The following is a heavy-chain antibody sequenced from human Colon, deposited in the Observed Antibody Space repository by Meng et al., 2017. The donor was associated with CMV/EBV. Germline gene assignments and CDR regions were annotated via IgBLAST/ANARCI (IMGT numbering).Heavy chain of an antibody. CDR1: GFTFSSYS. Sequence: GESLKISCAASGFTFSSYSMNWVRQAPGKGLEWVAVISYDGSNKYYADSVKGRFTISRDNSKNTLYLQMNSLRAEDTAVYYCARDWGGWYYGMDVWGQGTTVTVSS. CDR2: ISYDGSNK. CDR3: ARDWGGWYYGMDV. J-gene: IGHJ6*02. V-gene: IGHV3-30*03. D-gene: IGHD3-16*01.